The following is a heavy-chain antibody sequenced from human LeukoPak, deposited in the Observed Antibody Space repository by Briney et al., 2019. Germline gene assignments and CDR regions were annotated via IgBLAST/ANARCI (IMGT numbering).Heavy chain of an antibody. CDR3: ARAAESNAFDI. V-gene: IGHV1-46*01. CDR1: GYTFTSYY. J-gene: IGHJ3*02. Sequence: ASVKVSCKASGYTFTSYYMHWVRQTPGQGLEWMGIINPSGGSTSYAQKFQGRVTMTRDTSTSTVYMELSSLRSEDTAVYYCARAAESNAFDIWGQGTMVTVSS. CDR2: INPSGGST.